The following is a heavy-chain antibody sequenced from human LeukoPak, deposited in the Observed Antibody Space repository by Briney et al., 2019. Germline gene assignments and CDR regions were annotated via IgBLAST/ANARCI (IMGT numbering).Heavy chain of an antibody. V-gene: IGHV4-30-2*01. Sequence: SETLSLTCAVSGGSISSGGYSWSWIRQPPGKGLEWIGYIYHSGSTYYNPSLKSRVSISVDRSKNQFSLKLSSVTAADTAVYYCARVSWYYYDSSGRNYYYCSMDVWGQGTTVTVSS. CDR2: IYHSGST. CDR3: ARVSWYYYDSSGRNYYYCSMDV. D-gene: IGHD3-22*01. CDR1: GGSISSGGYS. J-gene: IGHJ6*02.